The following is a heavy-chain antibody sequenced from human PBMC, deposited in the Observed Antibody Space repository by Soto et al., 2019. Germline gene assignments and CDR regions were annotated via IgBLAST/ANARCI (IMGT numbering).Heavy chain of an antibody. Sequence: QVHLVQSGAEVKKPGASVKVSCKASGYIFINYYIHWVRQAPGQGLEWIGIINPNGGSTNYAQNFRGRVTTARDPSTSTVYMDLSSLRSDDTAAYYWAMDLAAADYGGQGTLVTVSS. CDR2: INPNGGST. J-gene: IGHJ4*02. CDR1: GYIFINYY. V-gene: IGHV1-46*01. D-gene: IGHD6-13*01. CDR3: AMDLAAADY.